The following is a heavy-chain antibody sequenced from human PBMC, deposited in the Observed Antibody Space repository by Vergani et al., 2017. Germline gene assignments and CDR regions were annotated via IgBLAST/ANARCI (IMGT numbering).Heavy chain of an antibody. CDR1: GGTFSSYA. CDR3: AREGHDYVWGSYRYTSPNYYYMDV. V-gene: IGHV1-69*01. Sequence: QVQLVQSGAEVKKPGSSVKVSCKASGGTFSSYAISWVRQAPGQGLEWMGGIIPIFGTANYAQKFQGRVTITADESTSTAYMELSSLRSEDTAVYYCAREGHDYVWGSYRYTSPNYYYMDVWGKGTTVTVSS. J-gene: IGHJ6*03. CDR2: IIPIFGTA. D-gene: IGHD3-16*02.